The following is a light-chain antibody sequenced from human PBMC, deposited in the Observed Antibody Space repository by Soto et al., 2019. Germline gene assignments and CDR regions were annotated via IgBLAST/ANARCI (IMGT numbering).Light chain of an antibody. V-gene: IGKV3-20*01. CDR2: GAS. CDR1: QSVISSY. CDR3: QHYGSSLWT. J-gene: IGKJ1*01. Sequence: EIVLTQSPGTLSLSPGERATLSCRASQSVISSYLAWYQQKPGQAPRLLIYGASSRATGITDRFSGSGSGTDFTRTISRLEPEDFAVYYGQHYGSSLWTFGQGTKVEIK.